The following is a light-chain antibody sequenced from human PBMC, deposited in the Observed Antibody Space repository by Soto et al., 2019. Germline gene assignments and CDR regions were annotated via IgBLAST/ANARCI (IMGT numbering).Light chain of an antibody. CDR2: RNN. Sequence: QSVLTQPPSASGTPGQRVTISCSGSNSNIGNNYVYWYHQLPGTAPQLLIYRNNQRPSGVPDRFSGSNTGTSASLAISGLRSESEADYYCATWDDSLSGRVFGGGTKLTVL. CDR1: NSNIGNNY. V-gene: IGLV1-47*01. J-gene: IGLJ2*01. CDR3: ATWDDSLSGRV.